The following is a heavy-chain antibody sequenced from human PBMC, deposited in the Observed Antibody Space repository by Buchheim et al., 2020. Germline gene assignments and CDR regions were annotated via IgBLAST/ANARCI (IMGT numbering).Heavy chain of an antibody. J-gene: IGHJ5*01. V-gene: IGHV4-31*03. Sequence: QVQLHESGPRLMKSSETLSLTCTVSGGPVSITGHFWSWIRQRPGQGLEWIGYIYYSGTTYYNPSLKSRVTLSIDTSKNQFSLTLNSVTVADTAVYYCARTQLERRWGLKGGFGSWGQGTL. CDR2: IYYSGTT. CDR1: GGPVSITGHF. CDR3: ARTQLERRWGLKGGFGS. D-gene: IGHD1-1*01.